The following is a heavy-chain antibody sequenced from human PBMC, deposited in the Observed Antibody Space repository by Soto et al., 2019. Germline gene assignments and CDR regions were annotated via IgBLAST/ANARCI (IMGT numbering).Heavy chain of an antibody. Sequence: ASVKVSCKASGYTFTSYGISWVRQAPGQGLEWMGWISAYSGNTNYAQKLQGRVTMTTDTSTSTAYMELRSLRSDDTAVYYCARGATRPSLYGMDVWGQGTTVTVSS. CDR1: GYTFTSYG. J-gene: IGHJ6*02. D-gene: IGHD6-6*01. CDR2: ISAYSGNT. V-gene: IGHV1-18*01. CDR3: ARGATRPSLYGMDV.